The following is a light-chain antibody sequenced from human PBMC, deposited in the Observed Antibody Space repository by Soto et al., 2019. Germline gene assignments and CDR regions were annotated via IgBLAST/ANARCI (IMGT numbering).Light chain of an antibody. CDR2: GAY. CDR3: QQYGNSPWT. Sequence: EIVMTQSPATLSVSPGGRATLSCRASQSISDTLAWYQQKPGQAPRLLIYGAYGRATGTPDRFSGSGSGTDFSLTISRLEPEDFAVYYCQQYGNSPWTFGQGTKVDI. J-gene: IGKJ1*01. CDR1: QSISDT. V-gene: IGKV3-20*01.